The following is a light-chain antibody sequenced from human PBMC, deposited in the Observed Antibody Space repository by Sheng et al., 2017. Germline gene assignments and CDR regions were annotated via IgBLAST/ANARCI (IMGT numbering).Light chain of an antibody. CDR3: GTWDSRLSAGWV. CDR2: GKN. Sequence: SSELTQDPAVSVALGQTVRITCQGDSLRRYYASWYQQKPGQAPVLVIYGKNNRPSGIPDRFSGSKSGTSATLGITGLQTGDEADYFCGTWDSRLSAGWVFGGGTKVTVL. V-gene: IGLV3-19*01. J-gene: IGLJ2*01. CDR1: SLRRYY.